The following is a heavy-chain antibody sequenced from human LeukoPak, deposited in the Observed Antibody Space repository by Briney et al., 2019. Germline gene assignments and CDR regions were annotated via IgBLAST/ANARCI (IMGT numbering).Heavy chain of an antibody. Sequence: GGSLRLSCPVSGFTFSSYSMNWVRQAPGKGLEWVSSISSSSTYIYYADSVKGRFTVSRDNAKSSLYLQMNSLRAEDTAVYFCASQYTSSRIFDDWGQGTLVTVSS. J-gene: IGHJ4*02. CDR1: GFTFSSYS. CDR2: ISSSSTYI. CDR3: ASQYTSSRIFDD. D-gene: IGHD6-13*01. V-gene: IGHV3-21*01.